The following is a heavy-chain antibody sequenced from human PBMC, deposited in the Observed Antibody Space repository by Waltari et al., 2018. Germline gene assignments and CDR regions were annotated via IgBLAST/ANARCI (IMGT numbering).Heavy chain of an antibody. V-gene: IGHV1-8*01. Sequence: QVQLVQSGAEVMKPGASVKVSCKASGYTFTSYDINWVRQATGQGLEWMGWINPNSGNTGYAQKFQGRVTITRDTSASTAYMELSSLRSEDTAVYYCARVGYSYALDYWGQGTLVTVSS. CDR1: GYTFTSYD. CDR2: INPNSGNT. CDR3: ARVGYSYALDY. J-gene: IGHJ4*02. D-gene: IGHD5-18*01.